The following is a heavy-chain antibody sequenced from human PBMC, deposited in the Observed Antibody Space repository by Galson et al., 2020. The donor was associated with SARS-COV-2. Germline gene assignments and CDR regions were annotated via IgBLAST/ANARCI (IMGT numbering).Heavy chain of an antibody. CDR1: GFTFSSYA. D-gene: IGHD3-10*01. V-gene: IGHV3-23*01. CDR2: ISGSGATT. Sequence: GGSLRLSYAASGFTFSSYAMSWVRQAPGKGLEWVSGISGSGATTNYADSVKGRLTISRDNSKNTLYLEMASLRVEDTAVYYCAKGRYSNDDWGQGTLVTVSS. CDR3: AKGRYSNDD. J-gene: IGHJ4*02.